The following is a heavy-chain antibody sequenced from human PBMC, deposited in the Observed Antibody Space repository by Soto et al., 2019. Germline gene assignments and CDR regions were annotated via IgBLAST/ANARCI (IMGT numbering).Heavy chain of an antibody. V-gene: IGHV1-18*01. CDR2: ISAYNGNT. CDR3: ARIAMVRGVSTTYYYYYMDV. CDR1: GYTFTSYG. D-gene: IGHD3-10*01. Sequence: ASVKVSCKASGYTFTSYGISWVRQAPGQGLEWMGWISAYNGNTNYAQKLQGRVTMTTDTSTSTAYMELRSLRSDDTAVYYCARIAMVRGVSTTYYYYYMDVWGKGTTVTSP. J-gene: IGHJ6*03.